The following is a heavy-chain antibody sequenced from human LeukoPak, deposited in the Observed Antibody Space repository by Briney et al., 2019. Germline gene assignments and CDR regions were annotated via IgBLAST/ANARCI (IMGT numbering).Heavy chain of an antibody. CDR1: GGSFSGYY. CDR3: ARSPDGFDY. Sequence: PSETLSLTCAVYGGSFSGYYWSWIRQPPGKGLEWIGEINHSGSTNYNPSLKSRVTISVDTSKNQFSLKLSSVTAADTAVYYCARSPDGFDYWGQGTLVTVSS. D-gene: IGHD1-14*01. J-gene: IGHJ4*02. V-gene: IGHV4-34*01. CDR2: INHSGST.